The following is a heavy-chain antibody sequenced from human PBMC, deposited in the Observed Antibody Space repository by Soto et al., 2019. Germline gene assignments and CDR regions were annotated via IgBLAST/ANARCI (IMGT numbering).Heavy chain of an antibody. CDR2: IYWNDDK. D-gene: IGHD4-17*01. CDR3: AHRGYGNYPRDNWFDP. CDR1: GFSLSTGGRG. J-gene: IGHJ5*02. V-gene: IGHV2-5*01. Sequence: QITLKESGPTLVKPTQTLTLTCSFSGFSLSTGGRGVGWIRQPPGKALEWLAVIYWNDDKRYSPSLKNRPTITKDTSKNQVVLTLTNMDPVDTATYYCAHRGYGNYPRDNWFDPWGQGTLVIVSS.